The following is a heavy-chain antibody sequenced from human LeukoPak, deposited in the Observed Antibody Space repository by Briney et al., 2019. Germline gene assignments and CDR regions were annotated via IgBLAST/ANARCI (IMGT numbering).Heavy chain of an antibody. CDR2: MYYSGNT. J-gene: IGHJ4*02. V-gene: IGHV4-39*01. Sequence: SETLSLTCTVSGGSISSKSYYWGWIRQPPGKGLEWIGSMYYSGNTYYNPSLKSRVTISVDTSKNQFSLKLSSVTAADTAVYYCARKGRPDYSRLDYWGQGTLVTVSS. D-gene: IGHD4/OR15-4a*01. CDR3: ARKGRPDYSRLDY. CDR1: GGSISSKSYY.